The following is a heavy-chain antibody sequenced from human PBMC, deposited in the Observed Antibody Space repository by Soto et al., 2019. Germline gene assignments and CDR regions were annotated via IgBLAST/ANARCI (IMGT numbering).Heavy chain of an antibody. CDR3: AREFAPGSPNYDY. CDR2: FTRGGNT. J-gene: IGHJ4*02. V-gene: IGHV3-23*01. CDR1: GFTFSNYA. D-gene: IGHD3-10*01. Sequence: EVQLLESAGGLEQPGGSVRLSCAASGFTFSNYAMSWVRQAPGKGLEWVSTFTRGGNTLYADSVRGRFTISRDNSKNTLSLQMDSLRAEDTAVSYCAREFAPGSPNYDYWGLGTLVTVSS.